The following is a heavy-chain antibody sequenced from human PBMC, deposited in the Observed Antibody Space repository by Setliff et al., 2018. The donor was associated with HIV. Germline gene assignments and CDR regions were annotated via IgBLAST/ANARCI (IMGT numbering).Heavy chain of an antibody. Sequence: TSETLSLTCTVSGGSISSYYWSWIRQPPGKGLEWIGYIYYSGNSYYNPSLKSRLTISVDTSQHQFSLKLTSVTAADTAVYYCARQVPIPGVAVTPIDFWGQGILVTVSS. D-gene: IGHD3-22*01. V-gene: IGHV4-59*08. CDR2: IYYSGNS. J-gene: IGHJ4*02. CDR1: GGSISSYY. CDR3: ARQVPIPGVAVTPIDF.